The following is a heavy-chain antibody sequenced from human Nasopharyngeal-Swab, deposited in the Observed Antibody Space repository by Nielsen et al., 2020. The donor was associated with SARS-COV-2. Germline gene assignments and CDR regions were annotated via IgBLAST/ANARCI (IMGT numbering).Heavy chain of an antibody. CDR3: ARLVHYDFWTSFYTYYFDY. CDR1: GYIFSSFG. D-gene: IGHD3-3*01. J-gene: IGHJ4*02. CDR2: VSASNENT. Sequence: ASVKVSCKASGYIFSSFGISWVRQAPGQGLEWMGWVSASNENTNYAQKLQGRVTMTTDTSTTTAWLELRSLRSDDTAVYYCARLVHYDFWTSFYTYYFDYWGQGTLVSVSS. V-gene: IGHV1-18*01.